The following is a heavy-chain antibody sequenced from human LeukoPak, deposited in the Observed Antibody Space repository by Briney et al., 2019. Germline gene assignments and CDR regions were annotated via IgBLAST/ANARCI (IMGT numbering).Heavy chain of an antibody. J-gene: IGHJ4*02. CDR2: INSDGSST. D-gene: IGHD5/OR15-5a*01. Sequence: GGSLRLSCAASGFTFSNYWMHWVRQAPGKGLVWVSRINSDGSSTSYADSVKGRFTISRDNAKNTLSLQMNSLRAEDTAVYYCARRNSVTQGLDNWGQGTLVTVSS. V-gene: IGHV3-74*01. CDR1: GFTFSNYW. CDR3: ARRNSVTQGLDN.